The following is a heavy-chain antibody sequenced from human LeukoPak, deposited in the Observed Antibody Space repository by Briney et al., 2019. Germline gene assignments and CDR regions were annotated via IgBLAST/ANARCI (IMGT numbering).Heavy chain of an antibody. Sequence: GGSLRLSCEASGFTFRSYWMNWVRQAPGKGLEWVANINQDGSQKHFVGSVKGRFTISRDNAKNSLSLQMNSLRAEDAAVYYCARDGQYSTSWYDFDYWGQGTLVTVSS. CDR2: INQDGSQK. CDR3: ARDGQYSTSWYDFDY. D-gene: IGHD6-13*01. J-gene: IGHJ4*02. V-gene: IGHV3-7*04. CDR1: GFTFRSYW.